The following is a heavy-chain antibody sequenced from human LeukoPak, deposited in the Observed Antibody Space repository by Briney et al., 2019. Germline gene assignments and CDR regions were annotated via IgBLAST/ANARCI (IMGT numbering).Heavy chain of an antibody. D-gene: IGHD4-17*01. CDR1: GFTVSSNF. J-gene: IGHJ4*02. CDR3: ARGTSGDYVPLDY. Sequence: PGGSLRLSCAASGFTVSSNFMSWVRQAPGKGMEWVSVIYGGGSTYYADSVKGRFTISRDTSKNTLYLQMNSLRAEDTAVYYCARGTSGDYVPLDYWGQGTLVTVSS. V-gene: IGHV3-53*01. CDR2: IYGGGST.